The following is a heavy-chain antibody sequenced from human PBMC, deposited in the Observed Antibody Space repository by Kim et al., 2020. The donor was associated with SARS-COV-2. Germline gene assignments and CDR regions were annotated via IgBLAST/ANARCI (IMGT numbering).Heavy chain of an antibody. CDR1: GGSISSYY. V-gene: IGHV4-59*13. CDR2: IYYSGST. D-gene: IGHD1-26*01. CDR3: ARDRRYLIGGSYSPGMNFDY. Sequence: SETLSLTCTVSGGSISSYYWSWIRQPPGKGLEWIGYIYYSGSTNYNPSLKSRVTISVDTSKNQFSLKLSSVTAADTAVYYCARDRRYLIGGSYSPGMNFDYWGQGTLVTVSS. J-gene: IGHJ4*02.